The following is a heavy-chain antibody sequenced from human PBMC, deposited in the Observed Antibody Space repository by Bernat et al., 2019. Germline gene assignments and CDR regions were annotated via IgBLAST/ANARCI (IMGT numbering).Heavy chain of an antibody. Sequence: EVQLVESGGGLVQPGGSLRLSCAASGFTFSSYSMNWVRQAPGKGLEWVSYISSSSSTIYYADSVKGRFTISRDIAKNSLYLQMNSLRAEDTAVYYCARDSSGWYGNYFDYWGQGTLVTVSS. CDR3: ARDSSGWYGNYFDY. D-gene: IGHD6-19*01. V-gene: IGHV3-48*01. CDR2: ISSSSSTI. J-gene: IGHJ4*02. CDR1: GFTFSSYS.